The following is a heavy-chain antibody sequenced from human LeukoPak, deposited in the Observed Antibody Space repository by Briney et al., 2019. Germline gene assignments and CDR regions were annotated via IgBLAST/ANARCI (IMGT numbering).Heavy chain of an antibody. CDR2: IRSNSDGGTI. V-gene: IGHV3-15*01. D-gene: IGHD3-22*01. CDR3: ATDFYDST. Sequence: KPGGSLRLSCAASGFTFSSYAMSWVRQAPGKGLEWVGRIRSNSDGGTIDYAAPVKGRFTLSRDDSKTTLYLQMNSLQTEDTAVYYCATDFYDSTWGQGTLVTVSS. CDR1: GFTFSSYA. J-gene: IGHJ5*02.